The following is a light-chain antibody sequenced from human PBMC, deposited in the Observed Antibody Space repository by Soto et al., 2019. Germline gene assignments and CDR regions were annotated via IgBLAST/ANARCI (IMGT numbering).Light chain of an antibody. CDR2: INN. J-gene: IGLJ3*02. Sequence: QSVLTQPPSVSGAAGQRVTISCTGSSSNIGAGFDVHWYQQLPGTAPKLLIYINNNRPSGVPDRFSGSKSVTSASLAITGLQAEDEGNYYCQSFDSSLSHSVFGGGTKLTVL. CDR3: QSFDSSLSHSV. CDR1: SSNIGAGFD. V-gene: IGLV1-40*01.